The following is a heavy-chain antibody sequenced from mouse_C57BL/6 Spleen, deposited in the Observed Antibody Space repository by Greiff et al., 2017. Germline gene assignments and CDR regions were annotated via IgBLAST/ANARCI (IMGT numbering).Heavy chain of an antibody. CDR3: ARGSITTVWYFDV. V-gene: IGHV1-52*01. CDR2: IDPSDSET. Sequence: QVQLQQPGAELVRPGSSVKLSCKASGYTFTSYWMHWVKQRPIQGLEWIGNIDPSDSETHYNQKFKDKATLTVDKSSSTAYMQLSSLTSEDSAVYYCARGSITTVWYFDVWGTGTTVTVSS. CDR1: GYTFTSYW. J-gene: IGHJ1*03. D-gene: IGHD1-1*01.